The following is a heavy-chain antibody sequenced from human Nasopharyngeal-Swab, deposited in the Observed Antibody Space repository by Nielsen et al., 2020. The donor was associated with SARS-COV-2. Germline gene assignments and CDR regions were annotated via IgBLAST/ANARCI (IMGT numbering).Heavy chain of an antibody. D-gene: IGHD3-3*01. Sequence: GGSLRLSCAASGLTFSNAWMSCVRQAPGKGLEWVGRIKSKTDGGTTDYAAPVKGRFTISRDDSKNTLYLQMNSLKTEDTAVYYCTTQSPSLTIFGVPHDAFDIWGQGTMVTVSS. J-gene: IGHJ3*02. V-gene: IGHV3-15*01. CDR1: GLTFSNAW. CDR2: IKSKTDGGTT. CDR3: TTQSPSLTIFGVPHDAFDI.